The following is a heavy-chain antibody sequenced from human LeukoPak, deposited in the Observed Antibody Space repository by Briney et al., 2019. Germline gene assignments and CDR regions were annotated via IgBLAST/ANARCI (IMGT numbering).Heavy chain of an antibody. CDR1: GYTFTSYD. CDR2: MNPNSGNT. CDR3: ARGKLKVRGGGIDY. V-gene: IGHV1-8*03. D-gene: IGHD3-10*01. J-gene: IGHJ4*02. Sequence: AASVKVSCKASGYTFTSYDINWVRQATGQGLEWMGWMNPNSGNTGYAQKFQGRVTITRNTSISTAYMELSSLRSEDTAVYYCARGKLKVRGGGIDYWGQGTLVTVSS.